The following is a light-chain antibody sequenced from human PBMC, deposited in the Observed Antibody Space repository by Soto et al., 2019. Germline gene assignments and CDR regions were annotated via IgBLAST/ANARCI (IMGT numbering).Light chain of an antibody. J-gene: IGLJ1*01. Sequence: QSVLTQPASVSGSPGQSITISCTGTSSDVGRYNHVSWYQHHPGKAPKLLISGVSKRPSGVSNRFSGSKSDYTASLTISGLQAEDEADYYCNSHTSGDFRVFGTGTKLTVL. CDR1: SSDVGRYNH. V-gene: IGLV2-14*01. CDR3: NSHTSGDFRV. CDR2: GVS.